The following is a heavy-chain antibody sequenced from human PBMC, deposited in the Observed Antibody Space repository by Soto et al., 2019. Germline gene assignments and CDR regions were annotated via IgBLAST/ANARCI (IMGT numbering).Heavy chain of an antibody. V-gene: IGHV3-73*01. Sequence: GGSLRLSCAASGFTFSGSAMHWVRQASGKGLEWVGRIRSKANSYATAYAASVKGRFTISRDDSKNTAYLQMNSLKTEDTAVYYCTRDGDYPNYYYYMDVWGKGTTVTVSS. CDR3: TRDGDYPNYYYYMDV. J-gene: IGHJ6*03. CDR1: GFTFSGSA. CDR2: IRSKANSYAT. D-gene: IGHD4-17*01.